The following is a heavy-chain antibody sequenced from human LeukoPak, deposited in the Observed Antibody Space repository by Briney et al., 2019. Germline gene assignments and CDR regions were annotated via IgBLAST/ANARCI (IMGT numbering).Heavy chain of an antibody. J-gene: IGHJ4*02. CDR3: AREGYCSGGSCSGDY. CDR2: IYHSGST. Sequence: PSETLSLTCTVSGGSISSSSYYWGWIRQPPGKGLEWIGSIYHSGSTYYNPSLKSRVTISVDTSKNQFSLKLSSVTAADTAVYYCAREGYCSGGSCSGDYWGQGTLVTVSS. V-gene: IGHV4-39*07. CDR1: GGSISSSSYY. D-gene: IGHD2-15*01.